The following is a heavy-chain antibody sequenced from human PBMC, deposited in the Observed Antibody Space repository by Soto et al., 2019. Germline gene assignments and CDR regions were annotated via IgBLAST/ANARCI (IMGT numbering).Heavy chain of an antibody. Sequence: ASVKVSCKASGYTFLTYGISWVRQAPGHGLEWMGWISPYNGHTNYAQNFQGRVTMTTDTSTSRAYMELRSLRSDDTAAYFCARLGSGWSDSYYYAMDVWGQGTTVTVSS. CDR2: ISPYNGHT. V-gene: IGHV1-18*01. D-gene: IGHD6-19*01. CDR3: ARLGSGWSDSYYYAMDV. J-gene: IGHJ6*02. CDR1: GYTFLTYG.